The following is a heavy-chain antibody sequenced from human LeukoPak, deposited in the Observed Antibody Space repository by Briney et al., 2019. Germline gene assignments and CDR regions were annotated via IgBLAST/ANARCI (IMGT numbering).Heavy chain of an antibody. Sequence: SETLSLTCTVSGGSISSYYWSWVRQPPGKGLEWIGYIYSSGSTDYNPSLKSRVTISEDTSKSQFSLKLNSVTAADTAVYYCASASSSWYHGFDYWGQGTLVTVSS. CDR3: ASASSSWYHGFDY. CDR1: GGSISSYY. V-gene: IGHV4-4*09. D-gene: IGHD6-13*01. CDR2: IYSSGST. J-gene: IGHJ4*02.